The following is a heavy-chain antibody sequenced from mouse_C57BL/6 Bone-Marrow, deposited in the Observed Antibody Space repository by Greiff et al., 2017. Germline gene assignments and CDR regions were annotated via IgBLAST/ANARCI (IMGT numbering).Heavy chain of an antibody. CDR2: IYPGDGDT. J-gene: IGHJ4*01. D-gene: IGHD4-1*01. V-gene: IGHV1-82*01. Sequence: VQVVESGPELVKPGASVKISCKASGYAFSSSWMNWVKQRPGKGLEWIGRIYPGDGDTNYNGKFKGKATLTADKSSSTAYMQLSSLTSEDSAVYFCGSNWDNAMDYWGQGTSVTVSS. CDR1: GYAFSSSW. CDR3: GSNWDNAMDY.